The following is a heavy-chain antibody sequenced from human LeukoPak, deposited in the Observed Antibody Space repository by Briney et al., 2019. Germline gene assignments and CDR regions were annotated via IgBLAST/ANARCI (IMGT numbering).Heavy chain of an antibody. CDR2: IIPIFGTA. J-gene: IGHJ4*02. CDR3: ARSYYYDSSGYWRFDY. D-gene: IGHD3-22*01. CDR1: GGTFSSYA. Sequence: VKVSCKASGGTFSSYAISWVRQAPGQGLEWMGRIIPIFGTANYTQKFQGRVTITTDESTSTAYMELSSLRSEDTAVYYCARSYYYDSSGYWRFDYWGQGTLVTVSS. V-gene: IGHV1-69*05.